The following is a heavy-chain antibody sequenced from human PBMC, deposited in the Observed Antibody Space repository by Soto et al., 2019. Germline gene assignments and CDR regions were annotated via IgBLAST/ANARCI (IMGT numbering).Heavy chain of an antibody. CDR3: AKVRRYSGYEYFDY. CDR1: GFTFSNYW. J-gene: IGHJ4*02. D-gene: IGHD5-12*01. V-gene: IGHV3-74*03. CDR2: IIGDGTTT. Sequence: PGGSLRLSCAASGFTFSNYWMHWVRQAPGKGLVWVSRIIGDGTTTAYADSVKGRFTISRDNARNTLYLKMNSLRAEDTAVYYCAKVRRYSGYEYFDYWGQGALVTVSS.